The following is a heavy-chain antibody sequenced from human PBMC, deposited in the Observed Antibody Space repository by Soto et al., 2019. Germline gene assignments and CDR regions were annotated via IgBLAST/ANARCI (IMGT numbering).Heavy chain of an antibody. CDR1: GFTFSSYW. Sequence: LRLSCAASGFTFSSYWMSWVRQAPGKGLEWVANIKQDGSEKYYVDSVKGRFTISRDNAKNSLYLQMNSLRAEDTAVYYCARDGQLVINYFDYWSQGTLVTVSS. V-gene: IGHV3-7*01. J-gene: IGHJ4*02. CDR2: IKQDGSEK. D-gene: IGHD6-13*01. CDR3: ARDGQLVINYFDY.